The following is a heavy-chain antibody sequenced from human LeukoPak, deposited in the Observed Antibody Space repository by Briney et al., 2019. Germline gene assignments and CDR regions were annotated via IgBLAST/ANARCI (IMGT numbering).Heavy chain of an antibody. J-gene: IGHJ5*02. CDR2: INSDESRT. CDR3: ARGYGDWFDP. V-gene: IGHV3-74*01. Sequence: GGSLRLSCAASGFTFNSYWMHWVRQAPGKGLVWVSRINSDESRTAYADSAKGRFSISRDNAKNTLYLQMNSLRAEDTAVYYCARGYGDWFDPWGQGTLVTVSS. CDR1: GFTFNSYW. D-gene: IGHD4-17*01.